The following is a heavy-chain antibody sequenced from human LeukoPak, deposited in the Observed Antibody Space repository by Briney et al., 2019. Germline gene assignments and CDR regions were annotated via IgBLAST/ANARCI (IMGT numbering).Heavy chain of an antibody. CDR3: ASGRHL. CDR2: IKSKTDGGTT. CDR1: EFTFSTYW. V-gene: IGHV3-15*05. J-gene: IGHJ5*02. Sequence: PGGSLRLSCAVSEFTFSTYWMGWVRQAPGKGLEWVGRIKSKTDGGTTDYVAPVKGRFTISRDDSKNTLYLQMNSLKTEDTAVYYCASGRHLWGQGTLVTVSS.